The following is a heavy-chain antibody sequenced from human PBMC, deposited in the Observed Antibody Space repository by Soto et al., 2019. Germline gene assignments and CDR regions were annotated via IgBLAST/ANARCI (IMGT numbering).Heavy chain of an antibody. CDR3: AKGNRGFGFWFDS. CDR2: ISSSGITI. D-gene: IGHD3-16*01. Sequence: PGGSLRLSCAASGCIFSDYYITWIRQAPGKGLEWVSHISSSGITISYADPVKGRFTISRDNANNSLYLQMDSLRADDTAVYYCAKGNRGFGFWFDSWGQGTPDTVSS. CDR1: GCIFSDYY. V-gene: IGHV3-11*01. J-gene: IGHJ5*01.